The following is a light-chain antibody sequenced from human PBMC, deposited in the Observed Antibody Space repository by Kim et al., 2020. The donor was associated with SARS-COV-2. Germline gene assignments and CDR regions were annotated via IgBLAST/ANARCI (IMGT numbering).Light chain of an antibody. CDR1: KLGNKY. J-gene: IGLJ1*01. CDR2: EDT. Sequence: VFPGQTSSISCSGDKLGNKYAYWYQQKPGQSPVVVIYEDTKRPSGIPERFSGSNSGNTATLTISGTQAMDEADYYCQAWDSSTAVFGTGTKVTVL. CDR3: QAWDSSTAV. V-gene: IGLV3-1*01.